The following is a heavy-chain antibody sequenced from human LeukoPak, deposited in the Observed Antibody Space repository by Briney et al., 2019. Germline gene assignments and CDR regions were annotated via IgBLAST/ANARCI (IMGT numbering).Heavy chain of an antibody. CDR2: IYHSGST. CDR3: ARNSNYVWGGHGVIDI. Sequence: SETLSLTCAVYGGSFSGYYWSWIRQPPGKGLEWIGSIYHSGSTYYNPSLKSRVTISVDTSKNQFSLKLSSVTAADTAVYYCARNSNYVWGGHGVIDIWGQGTMVTVSS. J-gene: IGHJ3*02. CDR1: GGSFSGYY. V-gene: IGHV4-34*01. D-gene: IGHD3-16*01.